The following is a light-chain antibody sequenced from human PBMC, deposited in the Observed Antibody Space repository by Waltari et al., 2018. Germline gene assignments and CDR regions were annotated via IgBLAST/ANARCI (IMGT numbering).Light chain of an antibody. CDR1: QSVGTY. CDR3: HQRSDWPLT. V-gene: IGKV3-11*01. Sequence: EIVLTQSPATLSLSPGERATLSCRTSQSVGTYLVWYQQKPGQAPRLRIYDASNRATGIPARFSGSGSGTDFTLTISYLEPEDFAVYYGHQRSDWPLTFGGGTKVEIK. J-gene: IGKJ4*01. CDR2: DAS.